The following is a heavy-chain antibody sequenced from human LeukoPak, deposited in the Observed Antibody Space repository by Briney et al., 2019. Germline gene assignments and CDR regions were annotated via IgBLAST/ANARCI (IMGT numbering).Heavy chain of an antibody. CDR2: IYYSGST. Sequence: SETLSLTCTVSGGSISSYYWSWIRQPPGKGLEWIGYIYYSGSTNYNPSLKSRVTISVDTSKNQFSLKLSSVTAADTAVYYCARVDYDILTGYSLDAFDIWGQGTMATVSS. J-gene: IGHJ3*02. D-gene: IGHD3-9*01. V-gene: IGHV4-59*01. CDR3: ARVDYDILTGYSLDAFDI. CDR1: GGSISSYY.